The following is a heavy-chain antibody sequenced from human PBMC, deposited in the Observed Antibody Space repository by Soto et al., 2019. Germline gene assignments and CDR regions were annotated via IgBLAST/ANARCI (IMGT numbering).Heavy chain of an antibody. D-gene: IGHD1-20*01. Sequence: PSETLSLTCTVSGDSVSNYYLSWIRQPAGRGLEWIGRVYSSGATNYNPSLNGRVTMSVDTSRNQFSLRLSSVTAADTAIYYCTKGPNWNYYYYGVDVWGQGTAVTVYS. CDR1: GDSVSNYY. V-gene: IGHV4-4*07. CDR3: TKGPNWNYYYYGVDV. CDR2: VYSSGAT. J-gene: IGHJ6*02.